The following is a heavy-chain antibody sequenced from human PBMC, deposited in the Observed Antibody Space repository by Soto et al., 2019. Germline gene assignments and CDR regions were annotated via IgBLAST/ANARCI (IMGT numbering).Heavy chain of an antibody. V-gene: IGHV5-10-1*01. D-gene: IGHD3-22*01. J-gene: IGHJ3*02. CDR2: IDPSDSYI. Sequence: GESLKISCKGSGYNFINYWISWVLQMPGKGLEWMGRIDPSDSYINYSPSFQGHVTISADKSISTAYLQWSSLKASDTAMYDCAKRSYYDRTGDNPLPLDAFDIWGQGTMVTVSS. CDR1: GYNFINYW. CDR3: AKRSYYDRTGDNPLPLDAFDI.